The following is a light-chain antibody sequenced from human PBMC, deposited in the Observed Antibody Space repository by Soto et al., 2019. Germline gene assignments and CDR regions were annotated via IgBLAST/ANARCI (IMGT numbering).Light chain of an antibody. Sequence: QSALTQPPSASGSRGQSVTISCTGTSSDVGGYNYVSWYQQHPGKAPKLMIYEVSKRPSGVPDRFSGSKSGNTASLTVSGLQPEDEADYYCSSYAGSNNLGVFGGGTKFTVL. CDR2: EVS. CDR1: SSDVGGYNY. J-gene: IGLJ3*02. CDR3: SSYAGSNNLGV. V-gene: IGLV2-8*01.